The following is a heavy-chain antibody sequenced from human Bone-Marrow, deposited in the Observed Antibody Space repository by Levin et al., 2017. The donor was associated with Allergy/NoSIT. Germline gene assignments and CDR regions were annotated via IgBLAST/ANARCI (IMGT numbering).Heavy chain of an antibody. J-gene: IGHJ5*02. V-gene: IGHV3-23*01. CDR3: AKDVSRPSGDYHNWFDP. CDR2: ISGSGGST. D-gene: IGHD4-17*01. Sequence: PGGSLRLSCAASGFTFSSYAMSWVRQAPGKGLEWVSAISGSGGSTYYADSVKGRFTISRDNSKNTLYLQMNSLRAEDTAVYYCAKDVSRPSGDYHNWFDPWGQGTLVTVSS. CDR1: GFTFSSYA.